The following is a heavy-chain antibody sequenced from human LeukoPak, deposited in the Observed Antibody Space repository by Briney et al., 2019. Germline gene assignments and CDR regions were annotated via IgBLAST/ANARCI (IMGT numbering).Heavy chain of an antibody. Sequence: ASVKVSCKAPGYTFTAYYVHWMRQAPGQGREWMGWINPNSGGTNYAQKFQGRVTMTRDTSITTAYMELNMLTSDDTAFYYCARGGFQLPMDVRGTGTTVTVSS. D-gene: IGHD2-2*01. CDR3: ARGGFQLPMDV. J-gene: IGHJ6*04. CDR2: INPNSGGT. CDR1: GYTFTAYY. V-gene: IGHV1-2*02.